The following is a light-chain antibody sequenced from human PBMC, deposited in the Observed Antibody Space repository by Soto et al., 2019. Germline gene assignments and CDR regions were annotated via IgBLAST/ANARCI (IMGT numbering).Light chain of an antibody. CDR2: GAF. Sequence: ELVLTQSPGTLSLSPGERATLSCRASPSVTNYLAWYQQKPGQPPRLLIYGAFNRAAGIPARFSGSGCGADFTPTISSLEPEDSAVYYCQQRNIWPPVTFGQGTRLEIK. V-gene: IGKV3-11*01. CDR1: PSVTNY. CDR3: QQRNIWPPVT. J-gene: IGKJ5*01.